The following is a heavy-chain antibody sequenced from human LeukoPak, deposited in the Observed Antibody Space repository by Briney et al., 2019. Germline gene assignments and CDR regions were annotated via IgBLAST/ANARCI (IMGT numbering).Heavy chain of an antibody. Sequence: PSETLSLTCAVYGGSFSGYYYSWIRQPPGKGLEWIGEINHSGSTNYNPSLKSRVTISVDTSKNQFSLKLSSVTAADTAVYYCARGRAWYSSSWSLFDYWGQGTLVTVSS. J-gene: IGHJ4*02. CDR3: ARGRAWYSSSWSLFDY. V-gene: IGHV4-34*01. D-gene: IGHD6-13*01. CDR2: INHSGST. CDR1: GGSFSGYY.